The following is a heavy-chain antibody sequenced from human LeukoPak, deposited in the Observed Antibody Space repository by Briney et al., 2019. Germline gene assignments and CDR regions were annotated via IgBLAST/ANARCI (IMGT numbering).Heavy chain of an antibody. Sequence: PGGSLRLSCAASGFTFSSYSMNWVRQAPGKGLEWVSSISSSSSYIYYADSVKGRFTISRDNAKNSLYLQMNSLRAEDTAVYYCARLSGSYYYYYYMDVWGKGTTVTISS. D-gene: IGHD1-26*01. V-gene: IGHV3-21*01. CDR2: ISSSSSYI. CDR3: ARLSGSYYYYYYMDV. J-gene: IGHJ6*03. CDR1: GFTFSSYS.